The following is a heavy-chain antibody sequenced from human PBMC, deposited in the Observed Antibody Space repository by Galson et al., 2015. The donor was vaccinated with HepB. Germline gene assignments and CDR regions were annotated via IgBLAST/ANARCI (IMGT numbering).Heavy chain of an antibody. J-gene: IGHJ4*02. CDR3: AKDLTNYGDSPVLDY. Sequence: SLRLSCAASGFTFSSYAMSWVRQAPGKGLEWVSAISGSGGSTYYADSVKGRFTISRDNSKNTLYLQMDSLRAEDTAVYDCAKDLTNYGDSPVLDYWGQGTLVTVSS. D-gene: IGHD4-17*01. CDR1: GFTFSSYA. CDR2: ISGSGGST. V-gene: IGHV3-23*01.